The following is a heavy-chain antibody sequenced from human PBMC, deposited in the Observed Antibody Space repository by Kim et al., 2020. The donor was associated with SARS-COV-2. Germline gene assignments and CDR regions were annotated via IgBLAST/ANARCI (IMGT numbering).Heavy chain of an antibody. CDR2: VYYTGNT. J-gene: IGHJ4*01. Sequence: SETLSLTCTVSNGSVSNHYWSWIRQSPGKGLEWIGSVYYTGNTNYKPSLKSRVTISVDTSANHFSLRLISVTPTDTTVYYCSRGPQRYYYGSGCYYAFD. CDR1: NGSVSNHY. CDR3: SRGPQRYYYGSGCYYAFD. V-gene: IGHV4-59*02. D-gene: IGHD3-10*01.